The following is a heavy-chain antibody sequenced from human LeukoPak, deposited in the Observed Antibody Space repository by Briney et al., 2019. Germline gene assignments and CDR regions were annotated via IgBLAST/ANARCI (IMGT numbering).Heavy chain of an antibody. Sequence: ASVKVSCKASGYTFTSYGISWVRQAPGQGLEWMGWISAYNGNTNYAQKLQGRVTMTTDTSTSTAYMELRSLRSDDTAVYYCARGVSEQALNYYYYYYMDVWGKGTTVTVSS. J-gene: IGHJ6*03. CDR3: ARGVSEQALNYYYYYYMDV. D-gene: IGHD1-26*01. CDR1: GYTFTSYG. CDR2: ISAYNGNT. V-gene: IGHV1-18*01.